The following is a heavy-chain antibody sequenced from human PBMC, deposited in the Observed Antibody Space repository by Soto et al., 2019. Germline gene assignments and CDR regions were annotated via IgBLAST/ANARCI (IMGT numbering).Heavy chain of an antibody. CDR3: ADYYGFWSSYPDCFYI. V-gene: IGHV3-23*01. D-gene: IGHD3-3*01. CDR1: GFTFSSYA. Sequence: GGSLRLSCAASGFTFSSYAMSWVRQAPGKGLEWVSAISGSGGSTYYAGSVKGRFTISRDNSKNTLYLQMNNLRAEDTAVYSGADYYGFWSSYPDCFYIWGQGTMVTVSS. J-gene: IGHJ3*02. CDR2: ISGSGGST.